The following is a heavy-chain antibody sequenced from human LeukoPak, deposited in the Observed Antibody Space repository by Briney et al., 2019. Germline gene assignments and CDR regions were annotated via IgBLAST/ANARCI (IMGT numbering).Heavy chain of an antibody. J-gene: IGHJ3*02. CDR2: ISAKNGDT. CDR3: VRDPGYFDNSGHYYFDAFDM. V-gene: IGHV1-18*01. CDR1: GYTFTSYG. Sequence: ASVKVSCKASGYTFTSYGISWVRQAPGQGLEWMGRISAKNGDTKYAQKFQGRVTMTTDTSTTTAYMELRSLTSDDTAVYYCVRDPGYFDNSGHYYFDAFDMWGQGTMVTVSS. D-gene: IGHD3-22*01.